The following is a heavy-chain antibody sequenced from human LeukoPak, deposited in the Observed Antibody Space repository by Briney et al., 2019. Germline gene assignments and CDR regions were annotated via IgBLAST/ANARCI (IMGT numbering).Heavy chain of an antibody. D-gene: IGHD3-10*01. Sequence: GGSLRLSCAASGFTFSSYEMNWVRQAPGKGLEWVAFIRYDGSNKYYADSVKGRFTISRDNSKNTLYLQMNSLRAEDTAVYYCAKDFRGYYYGSGSYWDYYYMDVWGKGTTVTISS. CDR3: AKDFRGYYYGSGSYWDYYYMDV. CDR2: IRYDGSNK. CDR1: GFTFSSYE. V-gene: IGHV3-30*02. J-gene: IGHJ6*03.